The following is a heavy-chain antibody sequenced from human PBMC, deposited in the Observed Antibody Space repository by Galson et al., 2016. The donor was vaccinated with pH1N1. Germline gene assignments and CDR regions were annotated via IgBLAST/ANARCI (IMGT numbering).Heavy chain of an antibody. V-gene: IGHV1-69*13. J-gene: IGHJ2*01. CDR3: AREDYYDTDLSDWYFDL. Sequence: SVKVSCKASGGTFGSYGINWVRQAPGQGLEWMGGIIPIFNTAKYAQNFQGRVPITADESTTTAYMELSSLRSEDTAVYYYAREDYYDTDLSDWYFDLWGRGTLLTVSS. CDR2: IIPIFNTA. CDR1: GGTFGSYG. D-gene: IGHD3-22*01.